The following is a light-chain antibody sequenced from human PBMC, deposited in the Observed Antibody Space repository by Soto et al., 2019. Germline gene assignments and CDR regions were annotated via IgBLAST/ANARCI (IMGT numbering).Light chain of an antibody. CDR1: QSVNSRY. Sequence: EIVLTQSPGTLSLSPGERATLSCRASQSVNSRYLAWYQQKPGQAPRLLMYGASSRATGIPDRFSGSGSGTDFTLTISRLDPEDFAVYYCQQFDSSPFTFGQGTRLDSK. V-gene: IGKV3-20*01. CDR2: GAS. CDR3: QQFDSSPFT. J-gene: IGKJ5*01.